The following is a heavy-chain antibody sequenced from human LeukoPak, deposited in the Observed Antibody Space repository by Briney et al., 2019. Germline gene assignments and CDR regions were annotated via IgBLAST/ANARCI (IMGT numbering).Heavy chain of an antibody. CDR3: ARAIEMASFWSFDY. D-gene: IGHD5-24*01. J-gene: IGHJ4*02. V-gene: IGHV4-59*01. CDR2: IYYSGST. CDR1: GGSISSYY. Sequence: SETLSLTCTVSGGSISSYYWSWIRQPPGKGLEWIGYIYYSGSTNYNPSLKSRVTISVDTSKNQFSLKLSSVTAADTAVYYCARAIEMASFWSFDYWGQGTLVTVSS.